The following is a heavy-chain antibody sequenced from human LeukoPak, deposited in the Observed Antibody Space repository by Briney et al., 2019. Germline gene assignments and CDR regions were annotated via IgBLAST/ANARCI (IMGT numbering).Heavy chain of an antibody. J-gene: IGHJ1*01. Sequence: GASVKVSCKASGGTFSSYAISWVRQAPGQGLEWMGRIIPILGIANYAQKFQGRVTITADKSTSTAYMELSSLRSEDTAVYYCARGDYGGNSAPFQHWGQGTLVTVSS. D-gene: IGHD4-23*01. CDR2: IIPILGIA. CDR1: GGTFSSYA. V-gene: IGHV1-69*04. CDR3: ARGDYGGNSAPFQH.